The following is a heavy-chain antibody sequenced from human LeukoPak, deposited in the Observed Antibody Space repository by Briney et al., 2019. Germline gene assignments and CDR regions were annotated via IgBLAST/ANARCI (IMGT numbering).Heavy chain of an antibody. CDR3: ARDWCSGGSCFSWNWFDP. D-gene: IGHD2-15*01. CDR1: GFTFTCCP. CDR2: ISDDGTNK. Sequence: GGSLRLSRAASGFTFTCCPMHWVRQAPGKGLEWVAVISDDGTNKDYADSVKGRFTISRDNSQNTLYLQTSSLRAEDTAVYYCARDWCSGGSCFSWNWFDPWGQGTLVTVSS. J-gene: IGHJ5*02. V-gene: IGHV3-30-3*01.